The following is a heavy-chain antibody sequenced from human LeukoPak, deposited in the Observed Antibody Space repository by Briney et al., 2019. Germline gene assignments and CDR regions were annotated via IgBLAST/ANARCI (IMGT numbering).Heavy chain of an antibody. V-gene: IGHV1-69*13. D-gene: IGHD2-2*01. J-gene: IGHJ6*02. CDR3: ARALVVPADHPYYYYGMDV. CDR2: IIPIFGTA. Sequence: GASVRVSCKASGYTFTGYYMHWVRQAPGQGLEWMGGIIPIFGTANYAQKFQGRVTITADESTSTAYMELSSLRSEDTAVYYCARALVVPADHPYYYYGMDVWGQGTTVTVSS. CDR1: GYTFTGYY.